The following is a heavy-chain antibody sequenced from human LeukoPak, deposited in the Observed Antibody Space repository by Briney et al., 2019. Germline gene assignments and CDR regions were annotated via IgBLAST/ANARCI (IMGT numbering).Heavy chain of an antibody. Sequence: PGGSLRLSCAASGFTFSSYSMNWVRQAPGKGLEWVSSISSSSSYIYYADSVKGRFTSSRDNAKNSLYLQMNSLRAEDTAVYYCARDGRIRGAFDIWGQGTMVTVSS. CDR3: ARDGRIRGAFDI. J-gene: IGHJ3*02. V-gene: IGHV3-21*01. CDR1: GFTFSSYS. CDR2: ISSSSSYI. D-gene: IGHD3-10*01.